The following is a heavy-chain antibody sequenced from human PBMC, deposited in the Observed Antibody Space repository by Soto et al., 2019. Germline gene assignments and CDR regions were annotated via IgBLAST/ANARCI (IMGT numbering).Heavy chain of an antibody. V-gene: IGHV3-23*01. D-gene: IGHD3-22*01. J-gene: IGHJ4*02. Sequence: GGSLRLSCAASGFTFSSYAMSWVRQAPGKGLEWVSAISGSGGSTYYADSVKGRFTISRDNSKNTLYLQMNSLRAEDTAVYYCASSAPSYDSSGYYQTSTYYFDYWGQGTLVPVSS. CDR2: ISGSGGST. CDR1: GFTFSSYA. CDR3: ASSAPSYDSSGYYQTSTYYFDY.